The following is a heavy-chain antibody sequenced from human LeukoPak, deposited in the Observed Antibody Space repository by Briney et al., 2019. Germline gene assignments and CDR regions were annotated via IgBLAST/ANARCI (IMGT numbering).Heavy chain of an antibody. CDR1: GGSISSGGYY. D-gene: IGHD2-15*01. CDR2: IYYSGST. CDR3: SGDFQGYCSGGSCYAEDY. Sequence: SETLSLTCTVSGGSISSGGYYWSWIRQHPGKGLEWIGYIYYSGSTYDNPSLKSRVTISVDTSKNQFSLKLSSVTAADTAVYYCSGDFQGYCSGGSCYAEDYWGQGTLVTVSS. J-gene: IGHJ4*02. V-gene: IGHV4-31*03.